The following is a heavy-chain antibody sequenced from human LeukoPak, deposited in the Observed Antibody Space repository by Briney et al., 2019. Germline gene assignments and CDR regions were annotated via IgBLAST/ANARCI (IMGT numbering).Heavy chain of an antibody. V-gene: IGHV3-30-3*01. J-gene: IGHJ4*02. D-gene: IGHD6-13*01. CDR2: ISYDGSNK. CDR1: GFTFSSYA. Sequence: PGGSLGLSCAASGFTFSSYAMHWVRQAPGKGLEWVAVISYDGSNKYYADSVKGRFTISRDNSKNTLYLQMNSLRAEDTAVYYCARDSSSWEAYYFDYWGQGTLVTVSS. CDR3: ARDSSSWEAYYFDY.